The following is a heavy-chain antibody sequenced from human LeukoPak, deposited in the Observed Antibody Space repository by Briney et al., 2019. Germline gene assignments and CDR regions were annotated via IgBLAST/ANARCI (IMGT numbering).Heavy chain of an antibody. V-gene: IGHV1-69*04. J-gene: IGHJ4*02. CDR1: GGTFSSYA. CDR2: IIPILGTA. CDR3: ALGLDGSGSYYYFDY. D-gene: IGHD3-10*01. Sequence: SVKVSCKASGGTFSSYAISWVRQAPGQGLEWMGRIIPILGTANYAQKFQGRVTITADKSTSTAYMELSSLRSEDTAVYYCALGLDGSGSYYYFDYWGQGTLVTVSS.